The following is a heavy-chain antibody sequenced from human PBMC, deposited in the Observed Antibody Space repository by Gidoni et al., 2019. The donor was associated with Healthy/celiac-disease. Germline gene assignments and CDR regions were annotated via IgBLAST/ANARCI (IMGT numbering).Heavy chain of an antibody. CDR2: ISGSGGST. J-gene: IGHJ4*02. V-gene: IGHV3-23*01. CDR3: AKDLDSSGYSFY. Sequence: EVQLLESGGGLVQPGGSLRLSCAASGFTFSSYAMSWVRQAPGKGLGWFSAISGSGGSTYYADSVKGRFTISRDNSKNTLYLQMNSLRAEDTAVYYCAKDLDSSGYSFYWGQGTLVTVSS. CDR1: GFTFSSYA. D-gene: IGHD3-22*01.